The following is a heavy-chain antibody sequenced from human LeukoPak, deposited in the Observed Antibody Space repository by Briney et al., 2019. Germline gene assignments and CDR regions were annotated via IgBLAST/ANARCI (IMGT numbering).Heavy chain of an antibody. CDR2: IYTSGST. CDR1: SGSISSYY. Sequence: NTSETLSLTCTVSSGSISSYYWSWIRQPAGKGLEWIGRIYTSGSTNYNPSLKSRVTMSVDASKNQFSLKLSSVTAADTAVYYCAREAIAAAGTEHFDYWGQGTLVTVSS. D-gene: IGHD6-13*01. V-gene: IGHV4-4*07. J-gene: IGHJ4*02. CDR3: AREAIAAAGTEHFDY.